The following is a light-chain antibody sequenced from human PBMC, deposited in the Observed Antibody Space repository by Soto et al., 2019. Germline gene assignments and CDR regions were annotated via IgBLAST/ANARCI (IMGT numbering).Light chain of an antibody. Sequence: QSALTQPASVSGSPGQSSTISCTGTSSDVGTYNYVSWYQQHPGEAPKLIIYDVSNRPSGVSIRFSGSKSGNTASLTISGLQAEDEADYYCSSYTSSKSWIFGGGTKVTGL. CDR3: SSYTSSKSWI. J-gene: IGLJ3*02. CDR1: SSDVGTYNY. V-gene: IGLV2-14*01. CDR2: DVS.